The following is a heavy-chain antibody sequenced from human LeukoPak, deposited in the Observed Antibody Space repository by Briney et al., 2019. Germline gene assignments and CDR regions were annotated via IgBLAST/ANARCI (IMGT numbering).Heavy chain of an antibody. CDR2: VSAYNGKT. Sequence: ASVRVSCKASGYTFTSYYVHWVRQAPGQGLEWMGWVSAYNGKTNYAQGLQDRVTMTTDTSTSTVYMELRSLRSDDTALYYCARGDTFLPTHYFDPWGQGTLVTVSS. CDR3: ARGDTFLPTHYFDP. V-gene: IGHV1-18*04. CDR1: GYTFTSYY. D-gene: IGHD2/OR15-2a*01. J-gene: IGHJ5*02.